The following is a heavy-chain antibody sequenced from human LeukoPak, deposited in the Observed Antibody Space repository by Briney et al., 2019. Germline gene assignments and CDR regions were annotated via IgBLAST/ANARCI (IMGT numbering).Heavy chain of an antibody. CDR3: ARHGEVETFYWYFDL. Sequence: GESLKISCKGSGYSFTSYWIGWVRQMPGKGLEWMGIIYPGDSNTEYNPSFQGQVTISADKSITTAYLQWSSVKASDTAMYYCARHGEVETFYWYFDLWGRGTLVTVSS. D-gene: IGHD2-21*02. J-gene: IGHJ2*01. CDR2: IYPGDSNT. CDR1: GYSFTSYW. V-gene: IGHV5-51*01.